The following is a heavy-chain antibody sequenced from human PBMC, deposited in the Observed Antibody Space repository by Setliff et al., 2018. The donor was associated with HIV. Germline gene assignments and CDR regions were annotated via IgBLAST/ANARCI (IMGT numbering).Heavy chain of an antibody. J-gene: IGHJ6*03. CDR1: GGSFSAYY. Sequence: SETLSLICAVYGGSFSAYYWGWIRQTPGKGLEWIGSIYWSGLTFYNPSLKSRVTTSVDTSKNQFSLKLRSVTAADTAMYYCARVSITYWYSIPTFYYYYMDVWGKGTKVTVSS. V-gene: IGHV4-34*01. D-gene: IGHD2-15*01. CDR3: ARVSITYWYSIPTFYYYYMDV. CDR2: IYWSGLT.